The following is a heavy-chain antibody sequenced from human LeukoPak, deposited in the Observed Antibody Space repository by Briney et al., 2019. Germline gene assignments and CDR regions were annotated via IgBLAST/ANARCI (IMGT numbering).Heavy chain of an antibody. CDR2: IRDKANSYTT. V-gene: IGHV3-72*01. CDR1: GFTFSDHY. CDR3: ARGASSSSPQYYHGLDV. J-gene: IGHJ6*02. D-gene: IGHD2-2*01. Sequence: GGSLRLSCVASGFTFSDHYMAWVRQAPGEGLEWVGRIRDKANSYTTEYAASVKGRYSVSRDDSKSSLFLQMNRLNTEDTAVYFCARGASSSSPQYYHGLDVWGQGTTVTVSS.